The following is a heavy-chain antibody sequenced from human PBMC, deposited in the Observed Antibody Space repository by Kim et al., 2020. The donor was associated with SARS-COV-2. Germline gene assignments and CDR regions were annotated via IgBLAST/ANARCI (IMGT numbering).Heavy chain of an antibody. Sequence: GGSLRLSCAASGFTFSNYYMNWIRQAPGKGLEWVAYISSSSSYTNYADSVKGRFTISRDNSKNSLYLQMNSLRAEDTAVYYCARDSEVFWSGSHYGMDVWGQGTTVTVSS. CDR2: ISSSSSYT. D-gene: IGHD3-3*01. CDR1: GFTFSNYY. V-gene: IGHV3-11*06. J-gene: IGHJ6*02. CDR3: ARDSEVFWSGSHYGMDV.